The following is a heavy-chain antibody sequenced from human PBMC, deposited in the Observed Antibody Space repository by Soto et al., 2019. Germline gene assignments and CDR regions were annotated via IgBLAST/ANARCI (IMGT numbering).Heavy chain of an antibody. CDR3: AHRESSYVSTSFDH. V-gene: IGHV2-5*02. CDR1: GFSLSTSGVG. CDR2: IYWDDDK. Sequence: QITLKESGPTLVKPTQTLTLTCTFSGFSLSTSGVGVGWIRQPPGKALEWLALIYWDDDKRYSPSLKSRLTITKDTSKTRVFLTMTNRAPVDTATFYCAHRESSYVSTSFDHGGQGTLVTVSS. D-gene: IGHD5-18*01. J-gene: IGHJ4*02.